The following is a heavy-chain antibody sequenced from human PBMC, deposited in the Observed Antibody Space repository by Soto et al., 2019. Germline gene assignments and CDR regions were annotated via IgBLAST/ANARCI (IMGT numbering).Heavy chain of an antibody. CDR3: ARSGAFGVAGTNHFDY. J-gene: IGHJ4*02. CDR1: GGTFSSYA. V-gene: IGHV1-69*12. D-gene: IGHD3-3*01. CDR2: IIPIFGTA. Sequence: QIQLVQSGAEVKKPGSSVKVSCKASGGTFSSYAMSWVRQAPGQGLEWMGGIIPIFGTANYAQKFQGRVTITADESTSTAYMELSSLRSEDTAVYYCARSGAFGVAGTNHFDYWGQGTLVTVSS.